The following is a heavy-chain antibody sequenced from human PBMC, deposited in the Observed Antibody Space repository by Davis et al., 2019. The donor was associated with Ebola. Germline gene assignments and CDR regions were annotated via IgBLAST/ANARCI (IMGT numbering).Heavy chain of an antibody. V-gene: IGHV1-18*01. CDR1: GYSFISYG. D-gene: IGHD3-10*01. CDR3: ARTPSMVRGLGNWFDS. J-gene: IGHJ5*01. Sequence: AASVKVSCKASGYSFISYGISWVRQAPGQGLEWMGWISAYNGNTNYAQKLQGRVTMTTDTSPSTAYMELRSLRSDDTAVYYCARTPSMVRGLGNWFDSWGQGTLVTVSS. CDR2: ISAYNGNT.